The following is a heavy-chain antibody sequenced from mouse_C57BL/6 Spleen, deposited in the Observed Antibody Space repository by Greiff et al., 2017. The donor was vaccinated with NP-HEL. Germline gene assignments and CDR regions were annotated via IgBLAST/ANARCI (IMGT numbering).Heavy chain of an antibody. CDR2: INPYNGDT. Sequence: VQLQQSGPELVKPGDSVKISCKASGYSFTGYFMNWVMQSHGKSLEWIGRINPYNGDTFYNQKFKGKATLTVDKSSSTAHMELRSLTSEDSAVYYCARRGDNYGNYAMDYWGQGTSVTVSS. V-gene: IGHV1-20*01. J-gene: IGHJ4*01. CDR3: ARRGDNYGNYAMDY. D-gene: IGHD2-1*01. CDR1: GYSFTGYF.